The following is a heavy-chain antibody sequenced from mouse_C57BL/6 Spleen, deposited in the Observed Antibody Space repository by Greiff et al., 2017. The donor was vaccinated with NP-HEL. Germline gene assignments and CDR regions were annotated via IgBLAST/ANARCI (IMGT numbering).Heavy chain of an antibody. CDR3: ARSGLVGYYFDY. Sequence: VQLQQSGPELVKPGASVKISCKASGYAFSSSWMNWVKQRPGKGLEWIGRIYPGDGDTNYNGKFKGKATLTADKSSSTAYMQLSSLTSEDSAVYFCARSGLVGYYFDYWGQGTTLTVSS. V-gene: IGHV1-82*01. CDR1: GYAFSSSW. CDR2: IYPGDGDT. J-gene: IGHJ2*01. D-gene: IGHD1-1*02.